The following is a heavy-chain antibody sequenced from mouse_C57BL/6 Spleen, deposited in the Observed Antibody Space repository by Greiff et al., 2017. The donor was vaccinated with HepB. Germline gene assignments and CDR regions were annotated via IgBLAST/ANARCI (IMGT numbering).Heavy chain of an antibody. CDR2: IYPGDGDT. D-gene: IGHD3-2*02. Sequence: QVQLQQSGPELVKPGASVKISCKASGYAFSSSWMNWVKQRPGKGLEWIGRIYPGDGDTNYNGKFKGKATLTADKSSSTAYMQLSSLTSEDSAVYFCARRGTTAQATDFDYWGQGTTLTVSS. J-gene: IGHJ2*01. V-gene: IGHV1-82*01. CDR3: ARRGTTAQATDFDY. CDR1: GYAFSSSW.